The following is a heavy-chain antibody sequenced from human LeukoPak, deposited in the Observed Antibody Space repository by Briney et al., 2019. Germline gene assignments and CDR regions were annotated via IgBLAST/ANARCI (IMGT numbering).Heavy chain of an antibody. Sequence: GGSLRLSCAASGFTFSSYGMHWVRQAPGKRLEWVAVISYDGSNKYYADSVKGRFTISRDNSKNTLYLQMNSLRAEDTAVYYCAKERVAMVRSYYYYYYGMDVWGQGTTVTVSS. D-gene: IGHD3-10*01. CDR2: ISYDGSNK. CDR1: GFTFSSYG. J-gene: IGHJ6*02. V-gene: IGHV3-30*18. CDR3: AKERVAMVRSYYYYYYGMDV.